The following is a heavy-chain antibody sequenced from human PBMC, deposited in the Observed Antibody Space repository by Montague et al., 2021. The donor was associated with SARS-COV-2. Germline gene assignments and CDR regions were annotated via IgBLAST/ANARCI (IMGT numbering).Heavy chain of an antibody. Sequence: LRLSFAASGFTFSSYAMHWVRQAPGKGLEWVAVISYDGSNKYYADSVKGRFTISRDNSKNTLYLQMNSLRAEDTAVYYCARDNYDYVWGSYRYVYWGQGTLVTVSS. J-gene: IGHJ4*02. V-gene: IGHV3-30*04. CDR3: ARDNYDYVWGSYRYVY. CDR2: ISYDGSNK. D-gene: IGHD3-16*02. CDR1: GFTFSSYA.